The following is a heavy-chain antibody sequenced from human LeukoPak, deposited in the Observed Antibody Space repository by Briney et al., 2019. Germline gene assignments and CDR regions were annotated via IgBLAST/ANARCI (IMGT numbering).Heavy chain of an antibody. CDR1: GFTFSSYW. V-gene: IGHV3-74*01. J-gene: IGHJ4*02. CDR2: INSDGSST. D-gene: IGHD5/OR15-5a*01. CDR3: ARAEGSTYHLDY. Sequence: GGSLRLSCAASGFTFSSYWMHWVRQAPGKGLVWVSRINSDGSSTSYADSVKGRFTISRDNSKNTLYLQMNSLRADDTAVYYCARAEGSTYHLDYWGQGTLVTVSS.